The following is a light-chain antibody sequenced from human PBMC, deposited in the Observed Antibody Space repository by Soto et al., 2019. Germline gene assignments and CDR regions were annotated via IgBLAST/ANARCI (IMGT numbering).Light chain of an antibody. CDR1: QSVGSN. CDR3: QQYNNWPPDRT. Sequence: EIVMTQSPATLSVSTGGRANLSCRDSQSVGSNLAWYQLKPGQAPRLLIYGASTRATGIPARFSGSGSGTDFTLTISSLQSEDFAIYFCQQYNNWPPDRTFGQGTKVEIK. CDR2: GAS. V-gene: IGKV3-15*01. J-gene: IGKJ1*01.